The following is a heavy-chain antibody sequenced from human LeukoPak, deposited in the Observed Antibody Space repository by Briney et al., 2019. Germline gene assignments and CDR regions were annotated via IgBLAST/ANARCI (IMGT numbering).Heavy chain of an antibody. CDR1: GYTFTSHY. Sequence: ASVKVSYKASGYTFTSHYMHWVRQAPAQRLESRGIINPRGGSTRYAQQFQRRATMTSDMSTSTLYMEQSGLRSQHTAVYYCARDHVVVVDAKGVAFDIWGQGTMVTVSS. D-gene: IGHD2-15*01. V-gene: IGHV1-46*01. CDR2: INPRGGST. J-gene: IGHJ3*02. CDR3: ARDHVVVVDAKGVAFDI.